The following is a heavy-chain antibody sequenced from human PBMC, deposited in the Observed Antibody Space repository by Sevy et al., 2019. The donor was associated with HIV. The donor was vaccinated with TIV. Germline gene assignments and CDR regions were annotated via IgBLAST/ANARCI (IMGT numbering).Heavy chain of an antibody. Sequence: ASVKVSCKASGYSFIYYATHWVRQAPGQRPEWMGWISVGTGHTKYSQKFQGRVTMTRDTSASTAYMELTSLRSEDTAVYFCARDGTTVGTPGNWFDPWGQGTLVTVSS. CDR3: ARDGTTVGTPGNWFDP. D-gene: IGHD1-7*01. CDR1: GYSFIYYA. J-gene: IGHJ5*02. CDR2: ISVGTGHT. V-gene: IGHV1-3*01.